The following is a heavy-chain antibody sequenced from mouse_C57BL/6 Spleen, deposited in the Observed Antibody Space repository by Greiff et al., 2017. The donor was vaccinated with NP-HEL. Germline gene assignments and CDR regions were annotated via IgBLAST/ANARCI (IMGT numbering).Heavy chain of an antibody. D-gene: IGHD2-2*01. CDR2: IDPSDSYT. Sequence: VQLQQPGAELVMPGASVKLSCKASGYTFTSYWMHWVKQRPGQGLEWIGEIDPSDSYTNYNQKFKGKSTLTVDKSSSTAYMQLSSLTSEDSAVYYCARGDGSEGFAYWGQGTLVTVSA. V-gene: IGHV1-69*01. J-gene: IGHJ3*01. CDR1: GYTFTSYW. CDR3: ARGDGSEGFAY.